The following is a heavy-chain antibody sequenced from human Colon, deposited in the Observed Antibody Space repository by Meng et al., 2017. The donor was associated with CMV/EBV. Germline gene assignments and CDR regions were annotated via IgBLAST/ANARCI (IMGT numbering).Heavy chain of an antibody. D-gene: IGHD5-12*01. CDR3: AKHHRGYTAIDY. V-gene: IGHV3-30*02. CDR2: IPYDGSYK. J-gene: IGHJ4*02. CDR1: GFTFSSYA. Sequence: GESLKISCAASGFTFSSYAMSWVRQAPGKGLEWVAFIPYDGSYKYYADSVKGRFTISRDNSKNTLYLQMNSLRTEDTAVYYCAKHHRGYTAIDYWGQGTLVTVSS.